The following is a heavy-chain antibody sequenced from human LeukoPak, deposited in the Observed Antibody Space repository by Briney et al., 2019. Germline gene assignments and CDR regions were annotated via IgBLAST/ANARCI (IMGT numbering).Heavy chain of an antibody. V-gene: IGHV1-46*01. Sequence: ASVKVSCKASGYTFTSYYMHWVRQAPGQGLEWMGIINPSGGSTSYAQKFQGRVTITRDTSASTAYMELSSLRSEDTAVYYCARVRGFYGSGTSNWFDPWGQGTLVTVSS. CDR3: ARVRGFYGSGTSNWFDP. J-gene: IGHJ5*02. CDR2: INPSGGST. CDR1: GYTFTSYY. D-gene: IGHD3-10*01.